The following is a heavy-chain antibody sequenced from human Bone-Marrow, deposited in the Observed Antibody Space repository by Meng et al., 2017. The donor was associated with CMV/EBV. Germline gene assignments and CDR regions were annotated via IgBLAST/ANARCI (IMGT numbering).Heavy chain of an antibody. Sequence: GESLKISCVASGFSFSTYSMNWVRQAPGKGLEWVSSISPSSSYIYYADSVKGRFTISRDNAKNTLYLQMNSLRAEDTAVYYCARAQTDGYSSFDYWGQGTLVTVSS. D-gene: IGHD5-24*01. CDR2: ISPSSSYI. CDR1: GFSFSTYS. CDR3: ARAQTDGYSSFDY. J-gene: IGHJ4*02. V-gene: IGHV3-21*04.